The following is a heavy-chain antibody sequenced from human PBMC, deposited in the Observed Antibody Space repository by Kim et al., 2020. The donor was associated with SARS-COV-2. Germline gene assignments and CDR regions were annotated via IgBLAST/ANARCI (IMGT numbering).Heavy chain of an antibody. D-gene: IGHD5-12*01. Sequence: SVKVSCKASGGTFSSYAISWVRQAPGQGLEWMGGIIPIFGTANYAQKFQGRVTITADESTSTAYMELSSLRSEDTAVYYCAVVRDGYNWNAFDIWGQGTMVTVSS. CDR3: AVVRDGYNWNAFDI. J-gene: IGHJ3*02. CDR1: GGTFSSYA. CDR2: IIPIFGTA. V-gene: IGHV1-69*13.